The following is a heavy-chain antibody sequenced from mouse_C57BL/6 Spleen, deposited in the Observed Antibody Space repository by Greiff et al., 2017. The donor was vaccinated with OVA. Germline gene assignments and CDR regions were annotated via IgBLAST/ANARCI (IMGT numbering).Heavy chain of an antibody. D-gene: IGHD1-1*01. CDR1: GYTFTSYD. Sequence: QVHVKQSGPELVKPGASVKLSCKASGYTFTSYDINWVKQRPGQGLEWIGWIYPRDGSTKYNEKFKGKATLTVDTSSSTAYMELHSLTSEDSAVYFCARGEGLITTVLDYWGQGTTLTVSS. J-gene: IGHJ2*01. CDR3: ARGEGLITTVLDY. CDR2: IYPRDGST. V-gene: IGHV1-85*01.